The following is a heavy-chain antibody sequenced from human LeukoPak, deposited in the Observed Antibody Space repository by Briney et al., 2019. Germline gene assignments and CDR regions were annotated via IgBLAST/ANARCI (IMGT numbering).Heavy chain of an antibody. D-gene: IGHD2-15*01. Sequence: GASVKVSCKASGYTFISYAMQWVRQAPGQRLEWMGWINAGNGNTKYSQKFQGRVTITRDTSASTAYMDLSSLRSEDTAVYYCARGLGYCSGGSCYALYYYYGMDVWGQGTTVTVSS. CDR2: INAGNGNT. J-gene: IGHJ6*02. V-gene: IGHV1-3*01. CDR3: ARGLGYCSGGSCYALYYYYGMDV. CDR1: GYTFISYA.